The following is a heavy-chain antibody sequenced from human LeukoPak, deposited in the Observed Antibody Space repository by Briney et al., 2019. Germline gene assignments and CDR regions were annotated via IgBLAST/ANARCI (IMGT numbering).Heavy chain of an antibody. Sequence: SETLSLTCAVYGGSFSGYYWSWIRQPPGKGLEWIGEINHSGSTNYNPSLKSRVTVSVDTSKNQFSLKLSSVTAADTAVYYCASRVPYNWSDLLDYWGQGTLVTVSS. CDR1: GGSFSGYY. V-gene: IGHV4-34*01. J-gene: IGHJ4*02. CDR3: ASRVPYNWSDLLDY. CDR2: INHSGST. D-gene: IGHD1-1*01.